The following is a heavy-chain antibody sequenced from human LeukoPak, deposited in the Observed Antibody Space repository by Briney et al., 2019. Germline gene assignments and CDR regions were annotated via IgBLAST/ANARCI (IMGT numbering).Heavy chain of an antibody. Sequence: GGSLRLSCAASGFTVSSNYMSWVRQAPGKGLEWVSVIYSGGSTYYADSVKGRFTISRDNSKNTLYLQMNSLRAEDTAVYYCAREKTQGYSSGWKPSYYYYGMDVWGQGITVTVSS. D-gene: IGHD6-19*01. CDR3: AREKTQGYSSGWKPSYYYYGMDV. J-gene: IGHJ6*02. CDR2: IYSGGST. V-gene: IGHV3-66*01. CDR1: GFTVSSNY.